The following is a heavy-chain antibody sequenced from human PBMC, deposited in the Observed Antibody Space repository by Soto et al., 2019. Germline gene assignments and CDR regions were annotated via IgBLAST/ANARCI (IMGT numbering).Heavy chain of an antibody. V-gene: IGHV1-3*01. CDR1: GYTFTSYA. D-gene: IGHD7-27*01. CDR3: ARGDAGDWYFDL. J-gene: IGHJ2*01. CDR2: INAGNGNT. Sequence: QVQLVQSGAEVKKPGASVKVSCKASGYTFTSYAMHWVRQAPGQRLEWMGWINAGNGNTKYSQKFQGRVTITRDTSASTAYMELSSLRSEDTAVYYWARGDAGDWYFDLWGRGTLVTVSS.